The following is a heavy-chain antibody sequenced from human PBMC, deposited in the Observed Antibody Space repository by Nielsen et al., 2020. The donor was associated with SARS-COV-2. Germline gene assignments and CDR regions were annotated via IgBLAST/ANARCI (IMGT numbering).Heavy chain of an antibody. J-gene: IGHJ6*03. CDR2: IYYSGST. CDR3: ARTPSSGWPYYYYYMDV. V-gene: IGHV4-61*01. CDR1: GGTISSGIFS. D-gene: IGHD6-19*01. Sequence: SETLSLTCAVSGGTISSGIFSWSWIRQPPGKGLEWIGYIYYSGSTNYNPSLKSRVTISVDTSKNQFSLKLSSVTAADTAVYYCARTPSSGWPYYYYYMDVWGKGTTVTVSS.